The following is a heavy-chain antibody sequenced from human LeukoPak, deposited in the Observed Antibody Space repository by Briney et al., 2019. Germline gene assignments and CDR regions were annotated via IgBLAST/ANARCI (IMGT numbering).Heavy chain of an antibody. Sequence: SETLSLTCAVSGGSISSGGYSWSWIRQPPGKGLEWIGYIYHSGSTYYNPSLKGRVTISVDRSKNQFSLKLSSVTAADTAVYYCARAYYDYVWGSYRPYYFDYWGQGTLVTVSS. J-gene: IGHJ4*02. CDR3: ARAYYDYVWGSYRPYYFDY. CDR1: GGSISSGGYS. CDR2: IYHSGST. D-gene: IGHD3-16*02. V-gene: IGHV4-30-2*01.